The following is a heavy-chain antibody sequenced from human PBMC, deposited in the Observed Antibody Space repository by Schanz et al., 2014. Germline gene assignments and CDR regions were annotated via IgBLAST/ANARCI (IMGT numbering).Heavy chain of an antibody. CDR1: GGTFSSFA. J-gene: IGHJ4*02. CDR2: IIPILDIT. D-gene: IGHD3-22*01. CDR3: ARAGQDYSDSSGYATYYFGN. V-gene: IGHV1-69*04. Sequence: QVQLVQSGAEVKKPGSSVKDSCKASGGTFSSFAIFWVRQAPGQGLEWMGTIIPILDITNYAQKFQGRVTITADKSTSTAYMELSNLRSEDTAVYYCARAGQDYSDSSGYATYYFGNWGQGTLVTVSS.